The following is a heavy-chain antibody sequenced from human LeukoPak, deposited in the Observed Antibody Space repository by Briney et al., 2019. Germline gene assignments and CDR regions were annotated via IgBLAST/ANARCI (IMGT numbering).Heavy chain of an antibody. Sequence: SETLSLTCTVSGGSISNYYWSWIRQSPGKGLEWIGYIYYTGNTNYNPSLKSRVTISVDTSKNQFSLKLSSVTAADTAVYYCASHYYDSSGYYPNFDYWGQGTLVTVSS. J-gene: IGHJ4*02. D-gene: IGHD3-22*01. CDR2: IYYTGNT. V-gene: IGHV4-59*01. CDR3: ASHYYDSSGYYPNFDY. CDR1: GGSISNYY.